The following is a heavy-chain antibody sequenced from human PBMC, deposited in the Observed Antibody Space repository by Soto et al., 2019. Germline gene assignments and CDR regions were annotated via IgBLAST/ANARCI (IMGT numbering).Heavy chain of an antibody. V-gene: IGHV4-59*01. CDR1: GGSISSYY. D-gene: IGHD3-10*01. CDR2: IYYSGST. CDR3: ARGGYCSGSSNYYYYGMDV. Sequence: PSETLSLTCTVSGGSISSYYWSWIRQPPGKGLEWIGYIYYSGSTNYNPSLKSRVTISVDTSKNQFSLKLSSVTAADTAVYYCARGGYCSGSSNYYYYGMDVWGQGTTVPVSS. J-gene: IGHJ6*02.